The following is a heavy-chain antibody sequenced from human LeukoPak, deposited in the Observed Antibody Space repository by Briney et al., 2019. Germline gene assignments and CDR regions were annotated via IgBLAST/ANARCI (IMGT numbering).Heavy chain of an antibody. CDR1: GYTFTSYD. Sequence: ASVKVSCKASGYTFTSYDINWVRQATGQGLEWMGWMNPNSGNTGYAQKFQGRVTMTEDTSTDTAYMELSSLRSEDTAVYYCATAKTDTPMIVVPYWYFDLWGRGTLVTVSS. V-gene: IGHV1-8*01. D-gene: IGHD3-22*01. CDR3: ATAKTDTPMIVVPYWYFDL. J-gene: IGHJ2*01. CDR2: MNPNSGNT.